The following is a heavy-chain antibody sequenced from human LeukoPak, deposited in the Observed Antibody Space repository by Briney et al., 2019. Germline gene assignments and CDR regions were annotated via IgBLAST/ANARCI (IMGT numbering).Heavy chain of an antibody. Sequence: SQTLSLTCAISGDSVSSNSAAWNWIRQSPSRGLEWLGRTYYRSKWYNDYAVSVKSRITINPDTSKNQFSLQLNSVTPEDTAVYYCARVLRGSYYVGNWFDPWGQGTLVTVSS. V-gene: IGHV6-1*01. D-gene: IGHD1-26*01. CDR1: GDSVSSNSAA. CDR3: ARVLRGSYYVGNWFDP. J-gene: IGHJ5*02. CDR2: TYYRSKWYN.